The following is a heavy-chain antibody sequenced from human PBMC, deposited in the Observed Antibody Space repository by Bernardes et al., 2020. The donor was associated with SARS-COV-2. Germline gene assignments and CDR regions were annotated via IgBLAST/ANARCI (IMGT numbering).Heavy chain of an antibody. V-gene: IGHV4-39*01. CDR3: ARHGMHYGSGTLYLALSYYYGLDV. CDR1: DGSVSSNDYY. Sequence: SETLSLTCTVSDGSVSSNDYYWGWVRQPPGKGLEWIGSVYYSGDTYYNPSLKSRVSMSVDTSKSQFSLKLSSVTAADTAVYYCARHGMHYGSGTLYLALSYYYGLDVWGQGTRVTGSS. D-gene: IGHD3-10*01. CDR2: VYYSGDT. J-gene: IGHJ6*02.